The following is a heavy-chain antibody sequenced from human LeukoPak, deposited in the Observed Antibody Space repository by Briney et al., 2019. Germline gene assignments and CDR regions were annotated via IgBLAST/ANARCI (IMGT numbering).Heavy chain of an antibody. CDR2: IYNSGST. J-gene: IGHJ4*02. Sequence: PSETLSLTCTVSGGSVSSGSYYWSWIRQPPGKGLEWIGYIYNSGSTKYNPSLKSRVTISVDTSKNQFSLKVSSVTAADTAVYYCARDSIKGSTWGQGTLVTVSS. CDR1: GGSVSSGSYY. D-gene: IGHD2-15*01. CDR3: ARDSIKGST. V-gene: IGHV4-61*01.